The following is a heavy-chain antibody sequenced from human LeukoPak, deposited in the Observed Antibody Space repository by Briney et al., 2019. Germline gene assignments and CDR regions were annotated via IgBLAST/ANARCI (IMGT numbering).Heavy chain of an antibody. Sequence: GGSLRLSCAASGFTFSSYWMSWVRQAPGKGLEWVANIKRDGSEKNCVDSVKGRFTISRDNSKNTLYLQMNSLRAEDTAVYYCAKGQGYYYGSGSPYFDYWGQGTLVTVSS. V-gene: IGHV3-7*03. CDR2: IKRDGSEK. J-gene: IGHJ4*02. CDR3: AKGQGYYYGSGSPYFDY. CDR1: GFTFSSYW. D-gene: IGHD3-10*01.